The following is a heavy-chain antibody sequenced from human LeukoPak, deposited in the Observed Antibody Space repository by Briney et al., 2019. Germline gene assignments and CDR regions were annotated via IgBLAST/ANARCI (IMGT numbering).Heavy chain of an antibody. V-gene: IGHV3-7*01. Sequence: GGSLRLSCAVSGFTFSSHWMSRARQAPGKGLEWVANIKQDGSEKNYVDSVRGRFSISRDNAKNSLYLQMNSVRAEDTAVYYCARDLGWYRVDYWGQGTLVTVSS. CDR3: ARDLGWYRVDY. CDR1: GFTFSSHW. D-gene: IGHD6-19*01. CDR2: IKQDGSEK. J-gene: IGHJ4*02.